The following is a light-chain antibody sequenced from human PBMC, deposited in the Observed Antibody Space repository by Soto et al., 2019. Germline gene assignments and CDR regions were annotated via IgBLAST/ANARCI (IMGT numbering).Light chain of an antibody. V-gene: IGKV1-9*01. J-gene: IGKJ2*01. CDR1: QGIKKF. CDR2: GAS. CDR3: QQLTNFRFT. Sequence: IQLTQSPSSLSASVGDRVTITCRASQGIKKFLAWYQQRPGKAPQLLVYGASTLQSGVPSRFSGSGSGTDFTLTISSLQPEDFATYYCQQLTNFRFTFGQGTNLDIK.